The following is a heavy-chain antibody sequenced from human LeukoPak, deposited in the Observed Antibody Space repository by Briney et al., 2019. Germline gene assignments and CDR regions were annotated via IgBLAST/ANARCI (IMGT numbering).Heavy chain of an antibody. V-gene: IGHV5-51*01. CDR3: ARRVVVASTSLGDFDY. CDR1: GYSFTSYW. J-gene: IGHJ4*02. D-gene: IGHD2-15*01. Sequence: GESLKISCQGSGYSFTSYWIGWVRPMPGKGLEWMGIIYPGDSDTRYSPSFQGLVTISADKSISTTYLQWRSLKASDTAMFFCARRVVVASTSLGDFDYWGQGTLVTVSS. CDR2: IYPGDSDT.